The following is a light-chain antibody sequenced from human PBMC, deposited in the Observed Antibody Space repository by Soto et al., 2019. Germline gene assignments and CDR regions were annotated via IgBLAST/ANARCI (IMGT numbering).Light chain of an antibody. J-gene: IGKJ1*01. V-gene: IGKV1-5*03. CDR3: QQYNSYSKT. CDR1: QTISSW. CDR2: KAS. Sequence: EIQMTQSPSTLCGSVGDRVTIAFRASQTISSWLAWYQQKPGKAPKLLIYKASTLKSGDPSRFSGSGAGTEFTLTISSLQPDDFATYYCQQYNSYSKTFSQGTKVDIK.